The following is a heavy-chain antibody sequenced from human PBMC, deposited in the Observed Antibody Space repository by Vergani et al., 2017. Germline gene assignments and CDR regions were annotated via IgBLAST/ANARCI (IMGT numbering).Heavy chain of an antibody. CDR3: AKDSYYDSRDFLGGMDV. CDR1: GMTFNNHA. J-gene: IGHJ6*02. V-gene: IGHV3-23*01. Sequence: EVQLLESGGGLAQPGGSLRLSCAASGMTFNNHAMSWVRQAPGKGLEWVSAISGSGASTYYATSVKGRFTISRDNFKNMVYMQMDSLRAEDTAVYYCAKDSYYDSRDFLGGMDVWGQGTTVSVSS. CDR2: ISGSGAST. D-gene: IGHD3-22*01.